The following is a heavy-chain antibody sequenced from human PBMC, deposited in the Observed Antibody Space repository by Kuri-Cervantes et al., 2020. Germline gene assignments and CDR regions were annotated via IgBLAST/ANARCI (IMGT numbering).Heavy chain of an antibody. J-gene: IGHJ6*01. Sequence: SGPTLLKPTHTLTLTCTFSGFALSTSGMCVSWIRQPPGKALEWLARIDWDDDKYYRTSLKTRLTISKDTSKNQVVLTMTNMDPVDTATYYCARSLSGSSYYYYYGMDVWGQGNTV. CDR3: ARSLSGSSYYYYYGMDV. V-gene: IGHV2-70*11. D-gene: IGHD1-26*01. CDR2: IDWDDDK. CDR1: GFALSTSGMC.